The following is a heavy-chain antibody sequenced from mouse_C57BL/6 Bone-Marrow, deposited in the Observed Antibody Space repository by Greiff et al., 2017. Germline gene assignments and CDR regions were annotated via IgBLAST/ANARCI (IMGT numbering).Heavy chain of an antibody. D-gene: IGHD1-1*01. CDR3: ASFTTVVARDY. CDR1: GFSFTSYG. CDR2: IWSGGGT. V-gene: IGHV2-2*01. Sequence: VQLQQSGPGLVQPSPSLSITCTVSGFSFTSYGVHWVRQSPGKGLEWLGVIWSGGGTDYNAAFISRLSISTDNSKSEVFFKMNSLQADDTAIYYCASFTTVVARDYWGQGTSVTVSS. J-gene: IGHJ4*01.